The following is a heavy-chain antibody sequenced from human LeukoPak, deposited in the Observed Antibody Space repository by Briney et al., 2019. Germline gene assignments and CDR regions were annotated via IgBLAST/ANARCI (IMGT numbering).Heavy chain of an antibody. D-gene: IGHD1/OR15-1a*01. CDR1: GFTFSSYA. CDR3: VHDAYSYRWNKYGAFDF. Sequence: PGGSLRLSCAASGFTFSSYAMSWVRQVPGKGLEGVAIISYDGNKQYYGDSVKGRFTVSRDNSKNTVFLHMNNLRPEDTAVYYCVHDAYSYRWNKYGAFDFWGQGTLVSVSS. V-gene: IGHV3-30*18. CDR2: ISYDGNKQ. J-gene: IGHJ4*02.